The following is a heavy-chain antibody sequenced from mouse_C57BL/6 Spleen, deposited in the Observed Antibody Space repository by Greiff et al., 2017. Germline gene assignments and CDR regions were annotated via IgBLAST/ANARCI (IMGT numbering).Heavy chain of an antibody. CDR1: GYAFSSSW. D-gene: IGHD2-4*01. J-gene: IGHJ4*01. Sequence: VQLQESGPELVKPGASVKISCKASGYAFSSSWMHWVKQRPGKGLEWIGRIYPGDGDTNYNGKFKGKAKLTADKSSSTAYMQLSSLTSEDSAVYFCARSDDYDVDYAMDYWGQGTSVTVSS. CDR2: IYPGDGDT. CDR3: ARSDDYDVDYAMDY. V-gene: IGHV1-82*01.